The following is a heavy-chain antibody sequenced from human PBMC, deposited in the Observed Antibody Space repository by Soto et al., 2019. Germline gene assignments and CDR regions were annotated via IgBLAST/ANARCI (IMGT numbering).Heavy chain of an antibody. CDR3: ARGMTPLGAPAWYYFDS. D-gene: IGHD2-15*01. CDR1: GASITGTSY. V-gene: IGHV4-4*07. CDR2: FSLSGTT. J-gene: IGHJ4*02. Sequence: SETLSLTCTVSGASITGTSYWSWIRQPAGKGLEWIGRFSLSGTTNYNPSLRGRVTMSADVSKNQFSLRLTSVTAADTALYYCARGMTPLGAPAWYYFDSWGQGTLVTVSS.